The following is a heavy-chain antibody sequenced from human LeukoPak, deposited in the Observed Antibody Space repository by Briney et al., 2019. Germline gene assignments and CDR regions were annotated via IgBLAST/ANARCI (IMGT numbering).Heavy chain of an antibody. CDR1: GGPISSYY. J-gene: IGHJ4*02. V-gene: IGHV4-59*01. D-gene: IGHD5-24*01. CDR3: ARRDGYNEDY. CDR2: IYYSGST. Sequence: SETLSLTCTVSGGPISSYYWSWIRQPPGKGLEWIGYIYYSGSTNYNPSLKSRVTISVDTSKNQFSLKLSSVTAADTAVYYCARRDGYNEDYWGQGTLVTVSS.